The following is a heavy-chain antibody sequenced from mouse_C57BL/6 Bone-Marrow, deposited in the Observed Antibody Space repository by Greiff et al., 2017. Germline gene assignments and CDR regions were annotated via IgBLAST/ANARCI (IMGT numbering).Heavy chain of an antibody. D-gene: IGHD4-1*01. J-gene: IGHJ4*01. V-gene: IGHV1-50*01. Sequence: VQLQQSGAELVKPGASVKLSCKASGYTFTSYWMQWVKQRPGQGLEWIGEIDPSDSYTNYNQKFKGKATLTVDTSSSTAYMQLSSLTSEDSAVYYCAREGELGHYYAMDYWGQGTSVTVSS. CDR1: GYTFTSYW. CDR3: AREGELGHYYAMDY. CDR2: IDPSDSYT.